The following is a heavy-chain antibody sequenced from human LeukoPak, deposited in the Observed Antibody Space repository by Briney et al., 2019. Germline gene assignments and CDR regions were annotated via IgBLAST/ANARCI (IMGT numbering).Heavy chain of an antibody. CDR3: ARLNYDYVWGSYRLFDY. V-gene: IGHV4-59*08. J-gene: IGHJ4*02. CDR1: GGSISSYY. D-gene: IGHD3-16*02. CDR2: IYYSGST. Sequence: KTSQTLSLTCTVSGGSISSYYWSWIRQPPGKGLEWIGYIYYSGSTNYNPSLKSRVTISVDTSKNQFSLKLSSVTAADTAVYYCARLNYDYVWGSYRLFDYWGQGTLVTVSS.